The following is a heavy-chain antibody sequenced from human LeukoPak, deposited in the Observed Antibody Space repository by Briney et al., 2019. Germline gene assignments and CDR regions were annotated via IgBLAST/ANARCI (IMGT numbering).Heavy chain of an antibody. Sequence: GGSLRLSCAASGFTFSNAWMSWVRQAPGKGLEWVGRFKSKTDGGTTDYAAPVKGRFTISRDDSKNTLYLQMNSLKTEDTAVYYCTTRSGYSSSWYVWYFQHWGQGTLVTVSS. CDR1: GFTFSNAW. CDR2: FKSKTDGGTT. D-gene: IGHD6-13*01. J-gene: IGHJ1*01. V-gene: IGHV3-15*01. CDR3: TTRSGYSSSWYVWYFQH.